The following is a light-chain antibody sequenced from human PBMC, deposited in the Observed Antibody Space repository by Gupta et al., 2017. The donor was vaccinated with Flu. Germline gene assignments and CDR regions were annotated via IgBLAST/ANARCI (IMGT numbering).Light chain of an antibody. CDR1: QSVSSY. CDR2: GVS. V-gene: IGKV3-20*01. CDR3: QQDGSSLT. Sequence: EIVLTQSPGTLSLSPGERATLSCRASQSVSSYLAWYQQKPGQAPSLLINGVSTRATGIPDRFSGSGSGTDFTLTSSRREPEDFAVYYWQQDGSSLTFGQGTRLEIK. J-gene: IGKJ5*01.